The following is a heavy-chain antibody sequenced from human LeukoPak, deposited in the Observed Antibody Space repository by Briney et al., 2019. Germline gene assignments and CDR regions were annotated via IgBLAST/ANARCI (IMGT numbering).Heavy chain of an antibody. CDR3: ARGARDYGDYFDY. J-gene: IGHJ4*02. V-gene: IGHV1-69*06. CDR1: GGTFSSYA. Sequence: ALVKVSCKASGGTFSSYAISWVRQAPGQGLEWMGGIIPIFGTANYAQKFQGRVTITADKSTSTAYMELSSLRSEDTAVYYCARGARDYGDYFDYWGQGTLVTVSS. D-gene: IGHD4-17*01. CDR2: IIPIFGTA.